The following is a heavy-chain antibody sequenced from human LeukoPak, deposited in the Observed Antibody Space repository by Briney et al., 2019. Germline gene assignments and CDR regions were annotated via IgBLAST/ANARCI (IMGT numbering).Heavy chain of an antibody. Sequence: GGSLRLSCAASGFTVSSNYMSWVRQAPGKGLEWVSVIYSGGSTYYADSVKGRFTISRDNSKNTLYLQMNSLRAEDTAVYFCAREGYLYGSGTYPDYWGQGTLVTVSS. J-gene: IGHJ4*02. CDR1: GFTVSSNY. D-gene: IGHD3-10*01. V-gene: IGHV3-66*01. CDR3: AREGYLYGSGTYPDY. CDR2: IYSGGST.